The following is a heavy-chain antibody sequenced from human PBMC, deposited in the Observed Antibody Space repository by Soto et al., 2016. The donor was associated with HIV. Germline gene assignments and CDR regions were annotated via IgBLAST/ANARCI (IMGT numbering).Heavy chain of an antibody. CDR2: ISAGGGST. J-gene: IGHJ4*02. CDR3: AKWAYCSGGTCSEASPLDY. Sequence: EVHLLESGGGLVQSGGSLRLSCAVSGLNFSNYAMNWVRQAPGKGLEWVSGISAGGGSTYYADLVKGRFTISRDNFKNTLYLQMNSLRAEDTAVYYCAKWAYCSGGTCSEASPLDYWGQGTLVTVSS. CDR1: GLNFSNYA. V-gene: IGHV3-23*01. D-gene: IGHD2-15*01.